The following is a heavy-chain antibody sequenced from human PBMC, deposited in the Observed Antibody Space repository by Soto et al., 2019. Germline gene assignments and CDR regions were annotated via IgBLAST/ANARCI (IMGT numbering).Heavy chain of an antibody. CDR3: ASKWELLGAFDI. J-gene: IGHJ3*02. D-gene: IGHD1-26*01. Sequence: SVKVSCKASGYTFTGYYMHWVRQAPGQGLEWMGGIIPIFGATNYAQKFQGRVTITADESTSTAYMELSSLRSEDTAVYYCASKWELLGAFDIWVQGTMVTVSS. CDR1: GYTFTGYY. V-gene: IGHV1-69*13. CDR2: IIPIFGAT.